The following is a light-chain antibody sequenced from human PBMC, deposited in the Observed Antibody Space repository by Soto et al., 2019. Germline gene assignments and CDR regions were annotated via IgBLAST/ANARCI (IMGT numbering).Light chain of an antibody. J-gene: IGLJ7*01. V-gene: IGLV1-40*01. CDR3: AAWDDSLSVPV. CDR1: NSNLGAGYD. Sequence: QSVLTQPPSVSGAPGQRVTISCTGNNSNLGAGYDVHWYQQLPGAAPKLVIFGNRNRPSGVPERFSGSKSGTSASLAITGLQAEDEADYFCAAWDDSLSVPVFGGGTQLTVL. CDR2: GNR.